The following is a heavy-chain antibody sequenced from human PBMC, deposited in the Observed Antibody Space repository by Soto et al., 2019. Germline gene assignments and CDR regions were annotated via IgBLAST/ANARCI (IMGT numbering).Heavy chain of an antibody. CDR1: GYTFTNYY. V-gene: IGHV1-2*02. Sequence: ASVKVSCKASGYTFTNYYMHWLRQAPGQGLEWMGWMNPRSGGSKYAQAFQDRVTMTRDASIITAYMEMTSLRHGDTAVYFCARSDDSTSYPLDLWGPGTLGTV. CDR2: MNPRSGGS. D-gene: IGHD4-4*01. J-gene: IGHJ5*02. CDR3: ARSDDSTSYPLDL.